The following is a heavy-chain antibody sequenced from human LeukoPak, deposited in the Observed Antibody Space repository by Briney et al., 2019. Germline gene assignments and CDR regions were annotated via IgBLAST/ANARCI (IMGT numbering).Heavy chain of an antibody. Sequence: PGRSLRLSCAASGFTFSSYGMHWVRQAPGKGLEWVAYIRYDGTTTNYADSVKGRLTISRDNSKNTLYLQMNSLRDDDTAVYYCAKDYDHVWGSYRYPFDSWGQGTLVTVSS. CDR2: IRYDGTTT. J-gene: IGHJ4*02. D-gene: IGHD3-16*02. CDR3: AKDYDHVWGSYRYPFDS. CDR1: GFTFSSYG. V-gene: IGHV3-30*02.